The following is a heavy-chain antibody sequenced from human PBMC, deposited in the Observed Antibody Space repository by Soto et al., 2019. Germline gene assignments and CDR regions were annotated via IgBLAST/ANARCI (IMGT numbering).Heavy chain of an antibody. CDR3: AKASGSSPLLGFDC. CDR2: IGGSGGST. J-gene: IGHJ4*02. V-gene: IGHV3-23*01. D-gene: IGHD6-6*01. Sequence: EVQGLESGGCLVQPWGSLRLSCVASGFTFNSYAMNWVRQATGKGLEWASAIGGSGGSTYYADSWQGRFTISRDNSKNTLYLQMNSPRVEDTAVYHCAKASGSSPLLGFDCWGQGTLVTVSS. CDR1: GFTFNSYA.